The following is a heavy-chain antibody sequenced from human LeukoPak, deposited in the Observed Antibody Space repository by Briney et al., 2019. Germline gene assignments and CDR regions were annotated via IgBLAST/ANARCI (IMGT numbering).Heavy chain of an antibody. CDR2: ISGSGGST. CDR3: AKAYYPHYDFWSGYGLGV. J-gene: IGHJ6*04. CDR1: GFTFSSYA. D-gene: IGHD3-3*01. V-gene: IGHV3-23*01. Sequence: PGGSLRLSCVASGFTFSSYAMSWVRQAPGKGLEWVSAISGSGGSTYYADSVKGRFTISRDNSKNTLYLRMNSLRAEDTAVYYCAKAYYPHYDFWSGYGLGVWGKGTTVTVSS.